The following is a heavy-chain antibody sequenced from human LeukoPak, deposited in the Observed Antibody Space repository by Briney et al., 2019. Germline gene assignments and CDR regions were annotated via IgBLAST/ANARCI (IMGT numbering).Heavy chain of an antibody. CDR1: GGSFSGYY. Sequence: PSETLSLTCAVYGGSFSGYYWSWIRQPPGKGLEWIGEINHSGSTNYNPSLKSRVTISVDTSKNQFSLKLSSVTAADTAVYYCARHVRATVAVDYWGQGTLVTVSS. V-gene: IGHV4-34*01. D-gene: IGHD4-17*01. CDR2: INHSGST. CDR3: ARHVRATVAVDY. J-gene: IGHJ4*02.